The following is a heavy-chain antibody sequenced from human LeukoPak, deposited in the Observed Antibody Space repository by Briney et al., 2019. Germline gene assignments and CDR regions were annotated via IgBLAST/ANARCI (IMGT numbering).Heavy chain of an antibody. CDR1: GXIVSSNY. Sequence: PGGSLRLSCSASGXIVSSNYMSWVRQAPGKGLEWVSVIKSDGSTHYADSVKGRFTISRDNSKNTLYLQMNSLRAEDTAEYYCVRDKYCSGGSCYGFSDYWGQGTLVTVSS. J-gene: IGHJ4*02. V-gene: IGHV3-66*01. CDR2: IKSDGST. CDR3: VRDKYCSGGSCYGFSDY. D-gene: IGHD2-15*01.